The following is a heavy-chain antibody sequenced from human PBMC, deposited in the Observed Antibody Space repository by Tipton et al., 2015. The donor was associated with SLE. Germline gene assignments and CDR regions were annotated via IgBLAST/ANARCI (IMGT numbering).Heavy chain of an antibody. D-gene: IGHD6-13*01. CDR3: ARGSIAAATPDY. CDR2: SYTSGST. J-gene: IGHJ4*02. CDR1: GGSFSGYY. V-gene: IGHV4-4*08. Sequence: LRLSCAVYGGSFSGYYWSWIRQPPGKGLEWIGYSYTSGSTNYNPSLKSRVTISGDTSKNQFSLKLSSVTAADTAVYYCARGSIAAATPDYWGQGTLVTVSS.